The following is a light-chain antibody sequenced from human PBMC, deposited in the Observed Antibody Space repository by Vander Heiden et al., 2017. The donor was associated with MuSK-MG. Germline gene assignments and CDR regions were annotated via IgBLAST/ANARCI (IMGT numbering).Light chain of an antibody. CDR1: QGISNY. CDR3: QPSNTSPLT. Sequence: DIQLHQSPSFLSASVGDRVTLTCRANQGISNYLANYLDWYQQKPGTAPELLIYAASTLHSGVPSRVSGRGSGTEFTLTISSLQPEDCATYYRQPSNTSPLTFGQGTKVEIK. J-gene: IGKJ1*01. V-gene: IGKV1-9*01. CDR2: AAS.